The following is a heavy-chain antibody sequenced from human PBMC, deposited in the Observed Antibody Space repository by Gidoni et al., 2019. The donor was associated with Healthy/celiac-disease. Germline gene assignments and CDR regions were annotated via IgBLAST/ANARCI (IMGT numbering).Heavy chain of an antibody. CDR3: AKDTTDIVATIITDY. CDR2: ISGSGGST. V-gene: IGHV3-23*01. Sequence: EVQLLESGGGLVQTGGSLRLSCAASGFTFSSYAMSWVRQAPGKGLEWVSAISGSGGSTYYADSVKGRFTISRDNSKNTLYLQMNSLRAEDTAVYYCAKDTTDIVATIITDYWGQGTLVTVSS. J-gene: IGHJ4*02. D-gene: IGHD5-12*01. CDR1: GFTFSSYA.